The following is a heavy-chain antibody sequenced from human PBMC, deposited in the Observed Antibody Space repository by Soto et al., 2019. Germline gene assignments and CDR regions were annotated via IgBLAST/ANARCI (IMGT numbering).Heavy chain of an antibody. V-gene: IGHV1-69*13. D-gene: IGHD6-6*01. CDR1: GGTFSSYA. Sequence: SVKVSCKACGGTFSSYAISWARQAPGQGLEWMGGIIPIFGTANYAQKFQGRVTITADESTSTAYMELSSLRSEDTAVYYCARDDKAARDAFDIWGQGTMVTVSS. CDR2: IIPIFGTA. J-gene: IGHJ3*02. CDR3: ARDDKAARDAFDI.